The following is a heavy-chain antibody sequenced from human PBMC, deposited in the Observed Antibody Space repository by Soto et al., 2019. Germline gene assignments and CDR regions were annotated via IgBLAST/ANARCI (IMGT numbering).Heavy chain of an antibody. D-gene: IGHD6-13*01. CDR1: GFTFSDYY. CDR2: ISGSGGST. J-gene: IGHJ5*02. CDR3: AKDVRHIAAAPAP. V-gene: IGHV3-23*01. Sequence: GGSLRLSCAASGFTFSDYYMSWIRQAPGKGLEWVSDISGSGGSTYYADSVKGRFTISRDNSKNTLYLQMNSLRAEDTAVYYCAKDVRHIAAAPAPWGQGTLVTVSS.